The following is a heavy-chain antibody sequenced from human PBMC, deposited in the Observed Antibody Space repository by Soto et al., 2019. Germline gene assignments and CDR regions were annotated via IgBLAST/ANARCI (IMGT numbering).Heavy chain of an antibody. CDR2: MNPNNGDT. J-gene: IGHJ4*02. Sequence: ASVKVSCKASGYTFTNYDINWVRQATGQGPEWMGWMNPNNGDTGYAQNFQGRVTMTTDTSITTAYMELSGLRSGDTAVYYCARDLYDFWSGYPVALCYWGQGTLVTVSS. V-gene: IGHV1-8*01. CDR1: GYTFTNYD. CDR3: ARDLYDFWSGYPVALCY. D-gene: IGHD3-3*01.